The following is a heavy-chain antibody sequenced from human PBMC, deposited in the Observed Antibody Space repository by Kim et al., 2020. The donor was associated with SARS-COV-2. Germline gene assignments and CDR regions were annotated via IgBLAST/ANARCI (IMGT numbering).Heavy chain of an antibody. CDR3: ARDEGLGYCSSTSCQPWPGQH. D-gene: IGHD2-2*01. Sequence: ASVKVSCKASGYTFTSYGISWVRQAPGQGLEWMGWISAYNGNTNYAQKLQGRVTMTTDTSTSTAYMELRSLRSDDTAVYYCARDEGLGYCSSTSCQPWPGQHWGQGTLVTVSS. V-gene: IGHV1-18*04. J-gene: IGHJ1*01. CDR1: GYTFTSYG. CDR2: ISAYNGNT.